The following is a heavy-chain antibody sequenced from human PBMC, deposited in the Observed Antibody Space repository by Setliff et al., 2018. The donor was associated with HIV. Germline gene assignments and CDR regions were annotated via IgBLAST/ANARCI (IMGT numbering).Heavy chain of an antibody. V-gene: IGHV4-4*02. Sequence: SETLSLTCAVSGGSISSDNWWSWVRQPPGKGLEWIGEIYHSGSTNYNPSLKSRVTISVDKSKNQFSLKLSSVTAADTAVYYCARDPVWFGELSWFDPWGQGTLVTVS. CDR3: ARDPVWFGELSWFDP. D-gene: IGHD3-10*01. CDR2: IYHSGST. J-gene: IGHJ5*02. CDR1: GGSISSDNW.